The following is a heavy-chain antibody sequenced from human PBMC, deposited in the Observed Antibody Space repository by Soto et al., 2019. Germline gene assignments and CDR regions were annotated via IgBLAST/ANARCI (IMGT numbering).Heavy chain of an antibody. CDR3: ARGIKYGDYSRWFDP. CDR1: GYPLPPPY. Sequence: GPVEVSFQASGYPLPPPYMHSVGQAPGQGLEWMGIINPSGGTSYAQKFQGRVTMTRDTSMSTAYMELSSLRSEDTAVYYCARGIKYGDYSRWFDPWGPGTLVTVSS. D-gene: IGHD4-17*01. V-gene: IGHV1-46*01. CDR2: INPSGGT. J-gene: IGHJ5*02.